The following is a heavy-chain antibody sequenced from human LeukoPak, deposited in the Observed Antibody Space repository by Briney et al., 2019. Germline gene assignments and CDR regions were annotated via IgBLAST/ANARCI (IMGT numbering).Heavy chain of an antibody. CDR2: IKSKTDGGTT. J-gene: IGHJ4*02. CDR1: GFTFGNYG. D-gene: IGHD3-3*01. V-gene: IGHV3-15*01. CDR3: TTYDFWSGRRPEY. Sequence: KPGGSLRLSCTTSGFTFGNYGMSWVRQAPGQGLEWVGRIKSKTDGGTTEYGVPVKGRFTISRDDSENKLFLQMNSLKTEDTGVYHCTTYDFWSGRRPEYWGQGTLVTVSS.